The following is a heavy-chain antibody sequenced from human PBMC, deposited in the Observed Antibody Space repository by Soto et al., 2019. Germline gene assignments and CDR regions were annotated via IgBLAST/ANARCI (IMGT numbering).Heavy chain of an antibody. CDR2: FDPEDVET. CDR3: ATFGSGSYNHFDY. V-gene: IGHV1-24*01. D-gene: IGHD3-10*01. CDR1: GYTLTELS. J-gene: IGHJ4*02. Sequence: ASVKVSCKVSGYTLTELSMHWVRQAPGKGLEWMGGFDPEDVETIYAQKFQGRVTMTEDTSTDTAYMELSSLRSEDTAVYYCATFGSGSYNHFDYWGQGTLVTVSS.